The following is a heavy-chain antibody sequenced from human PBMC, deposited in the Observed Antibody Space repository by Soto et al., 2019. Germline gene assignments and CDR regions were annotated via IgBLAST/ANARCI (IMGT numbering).Heavy chain of an antibody. CDR3: ARDHHMITFGGVIVDY. CDR2: IWYDGSNK. J-gene: IGHJ4*02. CDR1: GFTFNSYG. D-gene: IGHD3-16*02. V-gene: IGHV3-33*01. Sequence: GGSLRLSCAAAGFTFNSYGMHWVRQAPGKGLERGAVIWYDGSNKYYADSVKGRFTISRDNSKNTLYLQMNSLRAEDTAVYYCARDHHMITFGGVIVDYWGQGTLVTVSS.